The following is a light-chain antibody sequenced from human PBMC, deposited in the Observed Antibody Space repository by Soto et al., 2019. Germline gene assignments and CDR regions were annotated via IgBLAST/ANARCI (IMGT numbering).Light chain of an antibody. CDR3: QQSYFQPRE. J-gene: IGKJ5*01. V-gene: IGKV1-39*01. CDR2: DAS. CDR1: QSISGY. Sequence: VRLRKSPYSLSASVGDEVTTSCRASQSISGYLNWYQQKPGKAPNLLIFDASSLQSGVPSRFSGSGSGTDFILTISRLQPEDLATYYCQQSYFQPREFGQGTLLEIK.